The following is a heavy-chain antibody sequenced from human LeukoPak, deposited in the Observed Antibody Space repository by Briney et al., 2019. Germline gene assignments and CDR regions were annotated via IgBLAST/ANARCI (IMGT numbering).Heavy chain of an antibody. CDR3: ARVTGTYYDILTGYHEFDN. CDR2: IKQDGSEK. V-gene: IGHV3-7*01. J-gene: IGHJ4*02. D-gene: IGHD3-9*01. Sequence: GGSLRLSCAASGFTFSTYWMSWVRQAPGKGLEWVANIKQDGSEKYFVDSVKGRFTISRDNAKNSLYLQMNSLRSEDTAVYYCARVTGTYYDILTGYHEFDNWGQGTLVTVSS. CDR1: GFTFSTYW.